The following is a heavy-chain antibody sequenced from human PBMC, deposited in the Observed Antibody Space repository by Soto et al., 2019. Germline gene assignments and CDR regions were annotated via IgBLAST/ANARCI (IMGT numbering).Heavy chain of an antibody. CDR3: AGRGTC. CDR1: GFTFSSSE. J-gene: IGHJ3*01. CDR2: IHPGGQTI. D-gene: IGHD1-1*01. V-gene: IGHV3-48*03. Sequence: EVQLVESGGGLVQPGGSLRLSCAASGFTFSSSEMYWVRQAPGKGLEWISYIHPGGQTIFYAESMKGRLTISRDNAKHSVYLQMNSKRAEHPAVYYCAGRGTCWGRGTGVTVSS.